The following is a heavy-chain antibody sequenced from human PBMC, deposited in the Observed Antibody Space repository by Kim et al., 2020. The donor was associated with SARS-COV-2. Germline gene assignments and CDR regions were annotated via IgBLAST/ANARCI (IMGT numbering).Heavy chain of an antibody. D-gene: IGHD3-10*01. J-gene: IGHJ6*01. V-gene: IGHV4-61*02. CDR2: IYTSGST. Sequence: SETLSLTCTVSGGSISSGSYYWSWIRQPAGKGLEWIGRIYTSGSTNYNPSLKSRVTISLDTSKNQFSLKLSSVTAADTAVYYCARERIYGLQGDGMDVWGQGTTVTVSS. CDR3: ARERIYGLQGDGMDV. CDR1: GGSISSGSYY.